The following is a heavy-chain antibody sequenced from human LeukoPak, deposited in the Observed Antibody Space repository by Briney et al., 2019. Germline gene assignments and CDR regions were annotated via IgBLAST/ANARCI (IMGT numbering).Heavy chain of an antibody. CDR1: GGSISSGSYY. J-gene: IGHJ6*03. CDR2: IYHSGST. CDR3: ARVVGWDTAMVSRYYYYYMDV. Sequence: PSETLSLTCTVSGGSISSGSYYWGWIRQPPGKGLEWIGSIYHSGSTYYNPSLKSRVTISVDTSKNQFSLKLSSVTAADTAVYYCARVVGWDTAMVSRYYYYYMDVWGKGTTVTVSS. D-gene: IGHD5-18*01. V-gene: IGHV4-39*07.